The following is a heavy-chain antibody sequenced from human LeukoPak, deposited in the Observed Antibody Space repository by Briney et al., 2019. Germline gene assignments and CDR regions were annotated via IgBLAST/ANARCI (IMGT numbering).Heavy chain of an antibody. CDR1: GGSISSSDW. Sequence: PSGTLSLTCAVSGGSISSSDWWSCVRQPPGKGLEWIGEINQSGSTDYNPSLKSRVTISSDTSNNQFSLKLSSVTAADTAVYYCSRGRYYLDRSGYGDGIPFDYWGQGTLVTVSS. D-gene: IGHD3-22*01. V-gene: IGHV4-4*02. CDR3: SRGRYYLDRSGYGDGIPFDY. J-gene: IGHJ4*02. CDR2: INQSGST.